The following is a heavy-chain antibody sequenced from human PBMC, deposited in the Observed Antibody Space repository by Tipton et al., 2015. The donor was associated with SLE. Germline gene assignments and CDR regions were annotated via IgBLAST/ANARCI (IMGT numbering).Heavy chain of an antibody. D-gene: IGHD6-19*01. J-gene: IGHJ4*02. CDR2: ISYDGSNK. Sequence: SLRLSCAASGFTFSSYAMHWVRQAPGKGLEWVAVISYDGSNKYYADSVKGRFTISRDNSKNTLYLQMNSLRAEDTAVYYCAKDPGIAVAGTEFDYWGQGTLLTVSS. CDR3: AKDPGIAVAGTEFDY. V-gene: IGHV3-30-3*01. CDR1: GFTFSSYA.